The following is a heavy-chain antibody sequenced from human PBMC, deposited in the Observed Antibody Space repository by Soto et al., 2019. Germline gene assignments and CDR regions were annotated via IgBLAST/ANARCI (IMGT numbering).Heavy chain of an antibody. CDR1: GCTFSSYA. J-gene: IGHJ3*02. D-gene: IGHD5-18*01. CDR2: IIPIFGTA. Sequence: GASVKVSCKASGCTFSSYAISWVRQAPGQGLEWMGGIIPIFGTANYAQKFQGRVTITADKSTSTAYMELSSLRSEDTAVYYCARDSGYSYGPDAFDIWGQGTMVTVSS. V-gene: IGHV1-69*06. CDR3: ARDSGYSYGPDAFDI.